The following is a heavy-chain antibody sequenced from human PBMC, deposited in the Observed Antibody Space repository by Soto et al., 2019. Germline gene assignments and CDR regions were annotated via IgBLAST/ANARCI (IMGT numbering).Heavy chain of an antibody. CDR3: ARNQGFLRVFEP. CDR1: VVSVNITNNY. CDR2: ISYSENT. D-gene: IGHD3-10*01. Sequence: PSETLSLTCSFSVVSVNITNNYWSWIRQPPCKGLEWIGYISYSENTNYNSSLKSRVSISVDKSRNQFSMKLSSVTAADTAIYYCARNQGFLRVFEPWSPGTLVTVSS. J-gene: IGHJ5*02. V-gene: IGHV4-61*01.